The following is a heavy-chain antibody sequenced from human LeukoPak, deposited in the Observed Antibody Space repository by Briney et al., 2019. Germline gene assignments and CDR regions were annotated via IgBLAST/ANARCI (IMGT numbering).Heavy chain of an antibody. CDR2: INPSGGST. CDR1: GYTFTSYY. V-gene: IGHV1-46*01. CDR3: ARALPADIVVVPAAISDAFDI. J-gene: IGHJ3*02. D-gene: IGHD2-2*02. Sequence: ASVKVSCKASGYTFTSYYMHWVRQAPGQGLEWMGIINPSGGSTSYAQKFQGRVTMTRDTSTSTVYMELSSLRSEDTAVYYCARALPADIVVVPAAISDAFDIWGQGTMVTVSS.